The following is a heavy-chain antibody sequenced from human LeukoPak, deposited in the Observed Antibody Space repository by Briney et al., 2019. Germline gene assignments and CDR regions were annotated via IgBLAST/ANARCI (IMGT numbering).Heavy chain of an antibody. D-gene: IGHD2-15*01. CDR2: MNPYSGGT. V-gene: IGHV1-2*02. Sequence: GASVKVSCKASGFTLTSFYMHWVRQAPGQGLEWMGWMNPYSGGTNYAQKFQGRVTMTRDTSISTAYMELRRLSSDDTAIYYCARPYCNGGSCHDYFDYWGQGTLVSVSS. CDR3: ARPYCNGGSCHDYFDY. CDR1: GFTLTSFY. J-gene: IGHJ4*02.